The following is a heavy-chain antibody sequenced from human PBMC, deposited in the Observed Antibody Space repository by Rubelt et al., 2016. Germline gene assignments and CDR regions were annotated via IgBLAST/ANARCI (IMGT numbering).Heavy chain of an antibody. V-gene: IGHV4-39*07. CDR3: ARSGGSTIPLSAFDI. CDR1: GGSVISGYY. CDR2: IYYGGTT. Sequence: QLQLQESGPGLVKPSETLSLTCTVSGGSVISGYYWGWIRQPPGKGLEWIGCIYYGGTTPYKPSLESRVTMSVDKSKNQFSLKLNSVTAADTAVYYCARSGGSTIPLSAFDIWGQGTMVTVSS. J-gene: IGHJ3*02. D-gene: IGHD2-15*01.